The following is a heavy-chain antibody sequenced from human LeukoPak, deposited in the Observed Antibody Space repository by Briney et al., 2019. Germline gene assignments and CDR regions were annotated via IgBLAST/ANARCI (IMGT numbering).Heavy chain of an antibody. CDR1: GGSISSNY. CDR2: FYDSGST. Sequence: SETLSLTCTVSGGSISSNYWSWIRQPPGKGLEWIGYFYDSGSTNYNPSVRSRVTVSVDTSKNQFSLRLSSVTAADTAVYYCARTYCRGGSCHFDYWGQGTLVTVSS. V-gene: IGHV4-59*08. D-gene: IGHD2-15*01. J-gene: IGHJ4*02. CDR3: ARTYCRGGSCHFDY.